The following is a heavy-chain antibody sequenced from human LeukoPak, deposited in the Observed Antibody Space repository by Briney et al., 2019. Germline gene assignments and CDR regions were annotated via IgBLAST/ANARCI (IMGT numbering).Heavy chain of an antibody. CDR3: ARQRGDYYYYYGMDV. Sequence: GGSLRLSCAVSGFTFSSYAMSWVRQAPGKGLEWVSVISGSGGTTDYADSVKGRFTISRDNSKNSLYLQMNSLRAEDTAVYYCARQRGDYYYYYGMDVWGQGTTVTVSS. J-gene: IGHJ6*02. V-gene: IGHV3-23*01. CDR1: GFTFSSYA. CDR2: ISGSGGTT.